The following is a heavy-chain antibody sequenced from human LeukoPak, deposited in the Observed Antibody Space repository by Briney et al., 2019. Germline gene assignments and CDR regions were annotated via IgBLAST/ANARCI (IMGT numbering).Heavy chain of an antibody. CDR1: GFTFSSYA. D-gene: IGHD2-8*01. CDR2: ISYDGSNK. Sequence: PGGSLRLSCAASGFTFSSYAMHWVRQAPGKGLEWVAVISYDGSNKYYADSVKGRFTISGDNSKNTLYLQMNSLRAEDTAVYYCARSYCTNGVCYHFDYWGQGTLVTVSS. CDR3: ARSYCTNGVCYHFDY. V-gene: IGHV3-30-3*01. J-gene: IGHJ4*02.